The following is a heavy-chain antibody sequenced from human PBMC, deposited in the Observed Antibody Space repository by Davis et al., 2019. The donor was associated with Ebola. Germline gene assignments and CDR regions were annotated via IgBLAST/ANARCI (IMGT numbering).Heavy chain of an antibody. Sequence: AASVKVSCKASGYTFTSYGITWVRQAPGQGLEWMGIINPSGCSTSYAQKFQGRVTMTRDTPTSTVYMELSSLRSEDTAVYYCAREAVVPAAILRENWFDPWGQGTLVTVSS. J-gene: IGHJ5*02. CDR2: INPSGCST. CDR1: GYTFTSYG. V-gene: IGHV1-46*01. D-gene: IGHD2-2*01. CDR3: AREAVVPAAILRENWFDP.